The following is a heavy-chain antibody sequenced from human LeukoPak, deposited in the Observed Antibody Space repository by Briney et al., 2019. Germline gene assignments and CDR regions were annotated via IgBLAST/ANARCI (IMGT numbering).Heavy chain of an antibody. V-gene: IGHV3-30*18. CDR2: IPYDGSNK. CDR3: AKDFSSSNDY. CDR1: GFTFSSYG. D-gene: IGHD6-13*01. J-gene: IGHJ4*02. Sequence: PGGSLRLSCAASGFTFSSYGMHWVRQAPGKGLEWVAVIPYDGSNKYYADSVKGRFTISRDNSKNTLYLQMNSLRAEDTAVYYCAKDFSSSNDYWGQGTLVTVSS.